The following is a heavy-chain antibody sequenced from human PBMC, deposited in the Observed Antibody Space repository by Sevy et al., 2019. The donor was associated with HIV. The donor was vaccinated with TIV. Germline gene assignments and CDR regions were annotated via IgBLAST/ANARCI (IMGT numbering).Heavy chain of an antibody. Sequence: GGSLRLSCAASAFTFSSYSMNWVRQAPGKGLEWVSYISSSSSTIYYADSVKGRFTISRDNAKNSLYLQMNSLRDEDTAVYYCAREWGGAAGYYYYYGMDVWGQGTTVTVSS. CDR1: AFTFSSYS. CDR2: ISSSSSTI. D-gene: IGHD3-16*01. CDR3: AREWGGAAGYYYYYGMDV. V-gene: IGHV3-48*02. J-gene: IGHJ6*02.